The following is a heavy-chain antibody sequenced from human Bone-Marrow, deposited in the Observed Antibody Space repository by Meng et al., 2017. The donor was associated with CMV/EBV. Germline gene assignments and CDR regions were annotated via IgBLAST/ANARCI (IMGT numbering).Heavy chain of an antibody. V-gene: IGHV3-30*02. CDR3: AKDDVYYYGSGSYQAY. CDR1: GFTFSSYG. D-gene: IGHD3-10*01. CDR2: IRYDGSNK. Sequence: GESLKISCAASGFTFSSYGMHWVRQAPGKGLEWVAFIRYDGSNKYYADSVKGRFTISRDNSKNTLYLQMNSLRAEDTAVYYCAKDDVYYYGSGSYQAYWGQGTLVTVSS. J-gene: IGHJ4*02.